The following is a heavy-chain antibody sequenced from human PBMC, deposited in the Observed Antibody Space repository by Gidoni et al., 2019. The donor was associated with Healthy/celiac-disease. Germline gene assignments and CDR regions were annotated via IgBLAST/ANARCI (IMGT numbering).Heavy chain of an antibody. CDR3: AKDLSGRIPQGGFDY. D-gene: IGHD2-15*01. V-gene: IGHV3-30*18. CDR2: ISYDGSNK. J-gene: IGHJ4*02. Sequence: QVQLVESGGGVVQPGRSLRLSCAASGLTFSSYGMHWVRQAPGKGLEWVAVISYDGSNKYYADAVKGRFTISRDNSKNTLYLQMNSLRAEDTAVYYCAKDLSGRIPQGGFDYWGQGTLVTVSS. CDR1: GLTFSSYG.